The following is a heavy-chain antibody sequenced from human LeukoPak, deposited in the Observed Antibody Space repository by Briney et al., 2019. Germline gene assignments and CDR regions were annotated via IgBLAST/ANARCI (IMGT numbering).Heavy chain of an antibody. Sequence: PGGSLRLSCAASGLKISYHIMNWVRQAPGKGLERVSSMSSSSSTTSYADSVKGRFAISRDNTKNSLYLQMNSLRAEDTAVYYCATEGRRGNSGFYAFDIWGQGTIVTVSS. J-gene: IGHJ3*02. CDR3: ATEGRRGNSGFYAFDI. D-gene: IGHD4-23*01. V-gene: IGHV3-48*04. CDR2: MSSSSSTT. CDR1: GLKISYHI.